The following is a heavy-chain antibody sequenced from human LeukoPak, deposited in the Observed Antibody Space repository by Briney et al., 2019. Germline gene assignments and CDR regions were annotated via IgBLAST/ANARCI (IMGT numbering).Heavy chain of an antibody. CDR1: GFTFDDYG. CDR2: INWNAGTT. Sequence: GGSLRLSCAASGFTFDDYGMSWVRQAPGKGLEWVSDINWNAGTTNYADSVKGRFTISRDNAMNSLYLQMNSLRAEDTALYYCARGAFYSSGWYENYWGQGALVTVSS. D-gene: IGHD6-19*01. V-gene: IGHV3-20*04. CDR3: ARGAFYSSGWYENY. J-gene: IGHJ4*02.